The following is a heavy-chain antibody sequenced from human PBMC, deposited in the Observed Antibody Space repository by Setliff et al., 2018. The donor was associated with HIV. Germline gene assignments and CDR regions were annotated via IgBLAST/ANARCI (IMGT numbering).Heavy chain of an antibody. D-gene: IGHD3-9*01. Sequence: SETLSLTCTVSGDSISSGSYFWIWLRQPAGKGLEWIGHISTTGSTNYNPSLKSRVIMSVDTSRNQFSLKLSSVTAADTAVYYCARGHDNKYYYFYYMDVWGKGTTVTVSS. V-gene: IGHV4-61*09. CDR3: ARGHDNKYYYFYYMDV. CDR2: ISTTGST. J-gene: IGHJ6*03. CDR1: GDSISSGSYF.